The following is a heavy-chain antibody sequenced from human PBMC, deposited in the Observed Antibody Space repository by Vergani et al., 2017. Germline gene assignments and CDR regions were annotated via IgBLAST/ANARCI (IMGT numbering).Heavy chain of an antibody. Sequence: QVQLQESGPGLVKPSETLSLTCTVSGGSISSYYWSWIRQLPGKGLEWIGYIYYSGSTNYNPSLKSRVTISVDTSKNQFSLKLSSVTAADTAVYYCARFAPSCSGGRCYRLHDYWGQGTLVTVSS. J-gene: IGHJ4*02. D-gene: IGHD2-15*01. CDR2: IYYSGST. CDR3: ARFAPSCSGGRCYRLHDY. CDR1: GGSISSYY. V-gene: IGHV4-59*01.